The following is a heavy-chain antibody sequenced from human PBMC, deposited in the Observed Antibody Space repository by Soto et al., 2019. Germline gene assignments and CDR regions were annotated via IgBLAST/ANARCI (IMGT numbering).Heavy chain of an antibody. CDR2: IKQDGSEK. J-gene: IGHJ5*02. V-gene: IGHV3-7*01. D-gene: IGHD6-6*01. CDR3: GRDLPSISGRPGGWFDP. CDR1: GFPFSRYW. Sequence: SGGSLRLSCAAFGFPFSRYWMSWVRQAPGKGLEWVANIKQDGSEKSYVDSVKGRFSISRDNAKNSLYLQMNSLRVEDTAVYFCGRDLPSISGRPGGWFDPWGQGTLVTVS.